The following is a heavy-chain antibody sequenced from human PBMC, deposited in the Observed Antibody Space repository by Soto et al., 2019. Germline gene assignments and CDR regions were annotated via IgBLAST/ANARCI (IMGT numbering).Heavy chain of an antibody. V-gene: IGHV1-58*02. D-gene: IGHD4-4*01. CDR2: IVVGSGNT. J-gene: IGHJ4*02. CDR1: GFTFTSSA. Sequence: SVKVSCKASGFTFTSSAMQWVRQARGQRLEWIGWIVVGSGNTNYAQKFQERVTITTDKSTSTVYLELSSLRSEDTAVYYCTRDRAVTNASIVMSYWGQGTPVTSPQ. CDR3: TRDRAVTNASIVMSY.